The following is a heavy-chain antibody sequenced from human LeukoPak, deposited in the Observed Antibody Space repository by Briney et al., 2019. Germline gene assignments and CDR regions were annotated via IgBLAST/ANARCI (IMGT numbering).Heavy chain of an antibody. CDR2: INPNSGGT. CDR3: ARDRGSSWYVDY. V-gene: IGHV1-2*02. D-gene: IGHD6-13*01. Sequence: EASVKVSCKASGYTFTGYYMHWVRQAPGQGLEWMGWINPNSGGTNYAQKFQDRVTMTGDTSISTAYMELSRLRSDDTAVYYCARDRGSSWYVDYWGQGTLVTVSS. J-gene: IGHJ4*02. CDR1: GYTFTGYY.